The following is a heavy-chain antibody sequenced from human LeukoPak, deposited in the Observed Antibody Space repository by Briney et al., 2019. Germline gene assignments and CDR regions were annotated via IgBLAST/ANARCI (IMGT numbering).Heavy chain of an antibody. CDR3: ARQNTGSIAARRAWYFDL. Sequence: SEALSLTCTVSGGSISSYYWSWIRQPAGKGLEWIGRIYTSGSTNYNPSLKSRVTMSVDTSKNQFSLKLSSVTAADTAVYYCARQNTGSIAARRAWYFDLWGRGTLVTVSS. CDR2: IYTSGST. J-gene: IGHJ2*01. CDR1: GGSISSYY. D-gene: IGHD6-6*01. V-gene: IGHV4-4*07.